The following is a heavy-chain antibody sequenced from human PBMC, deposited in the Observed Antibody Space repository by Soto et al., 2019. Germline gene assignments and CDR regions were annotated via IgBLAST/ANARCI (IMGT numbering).Heavy chain of an antibody. Sequence: LRLSCAASGFKFDDYGMSWVRQAPGKGLEWVSGSNWNGGSTGYADSVKGRFTISRDNAKNSLYLQMNSLRAEDTALYYCARGSETYQRFDYWGQGTLVTVSS. V-gene: IGHV3-20*04. CDR3: ARGSETYQRFDY. D-gene: IGHD1-26*01. CDR2: SNWNGGST. CDR1: GFKFDDYG. J-gene: IGHJ4*02.